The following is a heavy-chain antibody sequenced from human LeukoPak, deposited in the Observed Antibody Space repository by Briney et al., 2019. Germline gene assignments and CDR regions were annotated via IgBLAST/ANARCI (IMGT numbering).Heavy chain of an antibody. CDR2: IYYSGST. J-gene: IGHJ4*02. CDR1: GFTFSDYE. Sequence: LRLSCAASGFTFSDYEMNWVRQAPGKGLEWIGSIYYSGSTYYNPSLKSRVTISVDTSKNQFSLKLSSVTAADTAVYYCARHHMVRGLKPFDYWGQGTLVTVSS. D-gene: IGHD3-10*01. V-gene: IGHV4-39*01. CDR3: ARHHMVRGLKPFDY.